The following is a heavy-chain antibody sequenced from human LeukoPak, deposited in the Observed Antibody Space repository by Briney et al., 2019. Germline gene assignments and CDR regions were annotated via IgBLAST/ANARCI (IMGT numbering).Heavy chain of an antibody. CDR1: GGSFSGYY. D-gene: IGHD2-2*01. CDR2: INHSGST. CDR3: ARALQVVPADYHWFDP. J-gene: IGHJ5*02. V-gene: IGHV4-34*01. Sequence: SETLSLTCAVYGGSFSGYYWSWIRQPPGKGLEWIGEINHSGSTNYNPSLKSRVTISVDTSKNQFSLKLSSVTAADTAVYYCARALQVVPADYHWFDPWGQGTLVTVSS.